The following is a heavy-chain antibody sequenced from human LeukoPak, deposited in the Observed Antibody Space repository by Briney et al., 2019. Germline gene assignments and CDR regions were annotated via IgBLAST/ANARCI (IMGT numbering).Heavy chain of an antibody. CDR2: IYHSGST. V-gene: IGHV4-38-2*02. J-gene: IGHJ4*02. CDR3: ARMSGYEDPRYFDY. Sequence: PSETLSLTCTVSGYSISSGYYWGWIRQPPGKGLEWIGSIYHSGSTYYNPSLKSRVTISVDTSKNQFSLKLSSVTAADTAVYYCARMSGYEDPRYFDYWGQGTLVTVSS. D-gene: IGHD5-12*01. CDR1: GYSISSGYY.